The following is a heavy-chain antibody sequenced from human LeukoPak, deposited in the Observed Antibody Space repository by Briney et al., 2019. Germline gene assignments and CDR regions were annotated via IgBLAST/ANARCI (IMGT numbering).Heavy chain of an antibody. J-gene: IGHJ5*02. CDR1: GYTFTGYY. V-gene: IGHV1-2*02. D-gene: IGHD5-12*01. Sequence: ASVKVSCKASGYTFTGYYMHWVRQAPGQGLEWMGWINPNSGGTNYAQKFQGRVTMTRDTSISTAYMELSRLRSDDTAVYYCARDYIVATIGYDNWFDPWGQGTLVTVSS. CDR2: INPNSGGT. CDR3: ARDYIVATIGYDNWFDP.